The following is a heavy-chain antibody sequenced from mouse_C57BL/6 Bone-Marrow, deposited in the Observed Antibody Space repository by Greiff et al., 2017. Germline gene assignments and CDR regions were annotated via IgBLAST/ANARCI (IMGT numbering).Heavy chain of an antibody. J-gene: IGHJ2*01. CDR1: GFTFSSYG. CDR3: ARRNRGYYFDY. V-gene: IGHV5-6*02. Sequence: EVKLVASGGDLVKPGGSLKLSCAASGFTFSSYGMSWVRQTPDKRLEWVATISSGGSYTYYPDSVKGRFTISRDNAKNTLYLQMSSLKSEDTAMYYCARRNRGYYFDYRGQGTTLTVSS. CDR2: ISSGGSYT.